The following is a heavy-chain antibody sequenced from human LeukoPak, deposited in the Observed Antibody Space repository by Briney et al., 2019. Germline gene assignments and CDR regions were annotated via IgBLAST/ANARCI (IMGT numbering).Heavy chain of an antibody. V-gene: IGHV4-30-4*08. D-gene: IGHD5-18*01. J-gene: IGHJ4*02. CDR1: GGSFSGYY. CDR3: ASQDTAMVKVDY. CDR2: IYYSGST. Sequence: SETLSLTCAVYGGSFSGYYWSWIRQPPGKGLEWIGYIYYSGSTYYNPSLKSRVTISVDTSKNQFSLKLSSVTAADTAVYYCASQDTAMVKVDYWGQGTLVTVSS.